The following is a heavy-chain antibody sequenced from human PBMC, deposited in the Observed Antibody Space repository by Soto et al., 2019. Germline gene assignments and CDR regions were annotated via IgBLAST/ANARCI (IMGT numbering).Heavy chain of an antibody. CDR3: VRDSGWAFDI. CDR1: GFSFGSYS. D-gene: IGHD6-19*01. J-gene: IGHJ3*02. Sequence: PGGSLRLSCAASGFSFGSYSMNWVRQAPGKGLEWISYLSSSKTYIWYADSVKGRFTISRDNAKNSLSLQMNSLRDEDTAVYYCVRDSGWAFDIWGLGTMVTVSS. V-gene: IGHV3-48*02. CDR2: LSSSKTYI.